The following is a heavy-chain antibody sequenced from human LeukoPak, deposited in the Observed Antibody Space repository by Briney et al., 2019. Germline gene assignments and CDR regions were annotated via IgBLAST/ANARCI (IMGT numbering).Heavy chain of an antibody. CDR1: GYTFTSYY. Sequence: GASVKVSCKASGYTFTSYYMHWVRQAPGQGLEWMGIINPSGGSTSYAQKFQGRVTMTRDTSTSTVYMGLSSLRSEDTAVYYCARGTYYYDSSGYYPLYFDYWGQGTLVTVSS. V-gene: IGHV1-46*01. CDR3: ARGTYYYDSSGYYPLYFDY. CDR2: INPSGGST. D-gene: IGHD3-22*01. J-gene: IGHJ4*02.